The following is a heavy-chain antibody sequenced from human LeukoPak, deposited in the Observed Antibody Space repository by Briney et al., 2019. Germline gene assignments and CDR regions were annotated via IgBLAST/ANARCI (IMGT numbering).Heavy chain of an antibody. CDR2: ISYAGSNK. CDR1: GFTFSTYG. V-gene: IGHV3-30*18. J-gene: IGHJ4*02. CDR3: AKSRNFGYDY. Sequence: PGGSLRLSCAASGFTFSTYGMHWVRQAPGKGLEWVAVISYAGSNKYYADSVKGRFTVSRDNSKNTLYLQMNSLRADDTAVYYCAKSRNFGYDYWGQGTLVTVSS. D-gene: IGHD3-10*01.